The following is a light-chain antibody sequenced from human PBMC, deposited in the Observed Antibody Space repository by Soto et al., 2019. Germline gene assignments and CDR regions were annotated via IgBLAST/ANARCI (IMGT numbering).Light chain of an antibody. Sequence: DLQMTQSPSSLSASVGDRVTITCQASQDISNYLNWYQQKPGKAPKLLIYDASNLETGVPSRFSGSGSGTDFTFTISSLQPEDIATYYCQQYDNLLPKYTFGQGTKLEIK. CDR3: QQYDNLLPKYT. CDR2: DAS. V-gene: IGKV1-33*01. CDR1: QDISNY. J-gene: IGKJ2*01.